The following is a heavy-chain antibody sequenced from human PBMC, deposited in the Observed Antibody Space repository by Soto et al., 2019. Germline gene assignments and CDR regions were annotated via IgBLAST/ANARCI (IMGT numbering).Heavy chain of an antibody. Sequence: TLSLTCTVSGGSISSYYWNWISHSPSRGLEWLGRTYYRSKWYSDYAVSVKSRITINPDTSKNQFSLQLNSVTPEDTAVYYCARAAYSGSYQGYFDYWGQGTLVTVSS. V-gene: IGHV6-1*01. CDR2: TYYRSKWYS. D-gene: IGHD1-26*01. CDR1: GGSISSYY. CDR3: ARAAYSGSYQGYFDY. J-gene: IGHJ4*02.